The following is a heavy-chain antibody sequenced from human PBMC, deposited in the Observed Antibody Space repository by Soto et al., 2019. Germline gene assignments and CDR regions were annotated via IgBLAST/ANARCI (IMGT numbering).Heavy chain of an antibody. CDR3: ARYGTQRFDY. D-gene: IGHD2-2*01. CDR1: GGSISSYY. V-gene: IGHV4-59*01. Sequence: SETLSLTCTVSGGSISSYYWSWIRQPPGKGLEWIGSIYYSGSTNYNPSLKSRVTISVDTSKNQFSLKLSSVTAADTAVYYCARYGTQRFDYWGQGTLVTVSS. CDR2: IYYSGST. J-gene: IGHJ4*02.